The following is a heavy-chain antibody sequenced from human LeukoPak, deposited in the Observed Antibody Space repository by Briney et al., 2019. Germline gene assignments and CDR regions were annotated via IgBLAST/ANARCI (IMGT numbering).Heavy chain of an antibody. V-gene: IGHV3-23*01. Sequence: GGSVRLSCVASGFRFSSYAMSWVRQAPGKGLEWVSTIGGSGANTYYADSLRGRFTISRDNSKNTLYLQMNSLRAEDTAVYYCAKRGVYGNFYFDYWGQGTLATVSS. J-gene: IGHJ4*02. D-gene: IGHD4-11*01. CDR3: AKRGVYGNFYFDY. CDR1: GFRFSSYA. CDR2: IGGSGANT.